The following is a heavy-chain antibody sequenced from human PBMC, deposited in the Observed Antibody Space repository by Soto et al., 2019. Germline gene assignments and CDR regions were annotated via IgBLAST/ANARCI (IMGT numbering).Heavy chain of an antibody. CDR1: GFTFDDYA. V-gene: IGHV3-9*01. D-gene: IGHD1-26*01. CDR2: ISWNSGGI. J-gene: IGHJ1*01. Sequence: EVQLLESGGGLVQPGWSLRLSCAASGFTFDDYAMHWVRQAPRKGLECVSGISWNSGGIGYADSVKGRVTISRDNTRNSLYLQMNSLRAEDTALYYCAKPYSGSYAKGGYFPHWGQGTLVTVSS. CDR3: AKPYSGSYAKGGYFPH.